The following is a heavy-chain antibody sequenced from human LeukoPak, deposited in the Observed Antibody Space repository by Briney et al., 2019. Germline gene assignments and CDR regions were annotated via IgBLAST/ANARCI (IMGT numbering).Heavy chain of an antibody. D-gene: IGHD2-21*02. CDR3: ATPRDPEEAYCGGDCSDAFDI. V-gene: IGHV3-23*01. CDR2: ISGSGGST. J-gene: IGHJ3*02. Sequence: GGSLRLSCAASGFTFSNYAMSWVRQAPGKGLEWVSGISGSGGSTYYADSVKGRFTISRDNSKNTLYLEMNSLRAEDTAMYYCATPRDPEEAYCGGDCSDAFDIWGQGTMVTVSS. CDR1: GFTFSNYA.